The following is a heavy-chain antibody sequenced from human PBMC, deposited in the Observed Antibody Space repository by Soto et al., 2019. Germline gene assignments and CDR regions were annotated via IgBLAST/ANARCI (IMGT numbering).Heavy chain of an antibody. V-gene: IGHV3-48*01. CDR2: ISSSSSTI. J-gene: IGHJ5*02. CDR3: ARGLGDYVHDGWFDP. CDR1: GFTFSSYS. D-gene: IGHD4-17*01. Sequence: EVQLVESGGGLVQPGGSLRLSCAASGFTFSSYSMNWVRQAPGKGLEWVSYISSSSSTIYYADSVKGRFTISRDNAKNSLYLQMNSLRAEDTAVYYCARGLGDYVHDGWFDPWGQGTLVTVSS.